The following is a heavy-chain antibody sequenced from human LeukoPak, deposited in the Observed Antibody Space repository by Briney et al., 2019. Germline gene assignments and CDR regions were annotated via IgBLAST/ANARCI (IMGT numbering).Heavy chain of an antibody. V-gene: IGHV1-69*05. CDR1: GGTFSSYA. CDR3: AREEGDYWHY. D-gene: IGHD4-17*01. Sequence: EASVKVSCKASGGTFSSYAISWVRQAPGQGLEWMGGIIPIFGTANYAQKFQGRVTITTDESTSTAYMELSSLRSEDTAVYYRAREEGDYWHYWGQGTLVTVSS. CDR2: IIPIFGTA. J-gene: IGHJ4*02.